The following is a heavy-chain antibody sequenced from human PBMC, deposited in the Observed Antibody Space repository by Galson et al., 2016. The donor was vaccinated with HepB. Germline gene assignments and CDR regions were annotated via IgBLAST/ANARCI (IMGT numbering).Heavy chain of an antibody. D-gene: IGHD3-10*01. CDR3: ARVYGRSPPY. J-gene: IGHJ1*01. Sequence: PALVKPTQTLTLTCTFSGFSLPTSGMCVSWIRQPPGKALEWLARIDWNDEKDYNTSLKTRLSISGDTSKNQVVLTMTNMDPVDTATYYCARVYGRSPPYWGQGTLVTVSS. V-gene: IGHV2-70*11. CDR2: IDWNDEK. CDR1: GFSLPTSGMC.